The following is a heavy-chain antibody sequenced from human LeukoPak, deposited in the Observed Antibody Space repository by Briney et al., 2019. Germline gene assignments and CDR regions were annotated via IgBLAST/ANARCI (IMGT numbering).Heavy chain of an antibody. Sequence: PGGSLRLSCATSGFTFSTYGMHWVRQAPGKGLEWVAFIRFDGSNVGSDIYYADSVKGRFTISRDNSKNTLYLQMNSMRAEDTAVYYCAKDEGSTGPPHWGQGTLVTVSS. J-gene: IGHJ1*01. V-gene: IGHV3-30*02. CDR2: IRFDGSNVGSDI. D-gene: IGHD6-13*01. CDR1: GFTFSTYG. CDR3: AKDEGSTGPPH.